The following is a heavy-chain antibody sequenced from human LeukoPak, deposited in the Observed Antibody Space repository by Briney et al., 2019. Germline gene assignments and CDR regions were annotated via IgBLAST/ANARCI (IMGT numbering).Heavy chain of an antibody. V-gene: IGHV3-23*01. D-gene: IGHD6-19*01. CDR1: GFTFSSYA. Sequence: GGSLRPSCAASGFTFSSYAMSWVRQAPGKGLEWVSAITGGGGGTYYADPVKGRFTISRDNSKNTLYLQMNSLRAEDTAVYYCAKGSDSGWYGAYFDYWGQGTLVTVSS. CDR2: ITGGGGGT. CDR3: AKGSDSGWYGAYFDY. J-gene: IGHJ4*02.